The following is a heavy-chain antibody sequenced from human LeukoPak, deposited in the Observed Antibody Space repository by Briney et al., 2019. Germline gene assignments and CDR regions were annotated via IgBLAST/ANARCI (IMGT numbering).Heavy chain of an antibody. Sequence: PSETLSLTCAVYGGSFSGYYWSWIRQPPGQGLEWIGKIHHSGSTNYNPSLKSRVTISVDTSKNQFSLKLSSVTAADTAVYYCARHGVTGTTSMFSFDYWGQGTLVTVSS. CDR3: ARHGVTGTTSMFSFDY. V-gene: IGHV4-34*01. CDR2: IHHSGST. CDR1: GGSFSGYY. J-gene: IGHJ4*02. D-gene: IGHD1-7*01.